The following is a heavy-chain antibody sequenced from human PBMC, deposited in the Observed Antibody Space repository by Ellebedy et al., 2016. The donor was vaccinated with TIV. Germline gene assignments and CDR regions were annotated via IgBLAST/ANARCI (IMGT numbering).Heavy chain of an antibody. D-gene: IGHD5-12*01. J-gene: IGHJ4*02. CDR3: ARGGYGRPFDC. CDR2: IKQDGSEN. Sequence: GESLKISCAASGFTFSNYWMKWVRQAPGKGLEWVANIKQDGSENYYVDSVKGRFTTSRDNANNALFLHMNSLRVEDTAVYFCARGGYGRPFDCWGQGTLVTVSS. V-gene: IGHV3-7*03. CDR1: GFTFSNYW.